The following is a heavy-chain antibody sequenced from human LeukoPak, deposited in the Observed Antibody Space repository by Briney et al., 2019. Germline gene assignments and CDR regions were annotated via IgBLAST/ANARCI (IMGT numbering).Heavy chain of an antibody. CDR1: GFTFSSYD. D-gene: IGHD2-2*01. J-gene: IGHJ4*02. V-gene: IGHV3-23*01. Sequence: PGGSLRLSCAASGFTFSSYDMSWVRQAPGKGLQWLSAVSSRGDRTYYADSVKGRFSISRDNSKNTLYLQMNSLSADDTAVYYCASGGGYCSTTSCYVLYYWGQGALVTVSS. CDR3: ASGGGYCSTTSCYVLYY. CDR2: VSSRGDRT.